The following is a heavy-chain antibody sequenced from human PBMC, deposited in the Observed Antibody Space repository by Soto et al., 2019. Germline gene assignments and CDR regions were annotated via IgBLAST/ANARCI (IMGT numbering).Heavy chain of an antibody. Sequence: PSETLSLTCTVSGGSISSYYWSWIRQPPGKGLEWIGYIYYSGSTNYNPSLKSRVTISVDTSKNQFSLKLSSVTAADTAVYYCATNYGDLFDYWGQGTLVTVSS. J-gene: IGHJ4*02. CDR2: IYYSGST. V-gene: IGHV4-59*01. CDR3: ATNYGDLFDY. D-gene: IGHD4-17*01. CDR1: GGSISSYY.